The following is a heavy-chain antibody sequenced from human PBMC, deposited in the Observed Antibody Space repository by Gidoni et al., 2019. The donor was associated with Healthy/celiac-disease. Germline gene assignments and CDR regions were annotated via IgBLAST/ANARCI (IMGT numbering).Heavy chain of an antibody. V-gene: IGHV3-13*05. CDR2: IGTDGDL. CDR1: GFTFMSYD. D-gene: IGHD1-1*01. CDR3: ARGGTGTGAHFDY. J-gene: IGHJ4*02. Sequence: EVQLVESGGGLVQPGGSLRLSCAASGFTFMSYDMHWVRQATGKGLEWVSAIGTDGDLDYPGSVKGRFTIARENAKNSLYLQMNSLRAGDTAVYYCARGGTGTGAHFDYWGQGTLVTVSS.